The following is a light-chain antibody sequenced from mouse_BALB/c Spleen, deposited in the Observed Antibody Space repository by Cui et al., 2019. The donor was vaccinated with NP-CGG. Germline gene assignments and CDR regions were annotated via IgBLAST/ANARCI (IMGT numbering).Light chain of an antibody. Sequence: QAVVTQESPLTTSPGETVTLTCRSSTRAVTTSNYANWVQEKPDHLFTGLIGGTNNRTPGVPARFSGSLIGDKAALTITGAQTEDEAIYFCALWYSNHWVFGGGTKLTVL. CDR2: GTN. CDR1: TRAVTTSNY. CDR3: ALWYSNHWV. V-gene: IGLV1*01. J-gene: IGLJ1*01.